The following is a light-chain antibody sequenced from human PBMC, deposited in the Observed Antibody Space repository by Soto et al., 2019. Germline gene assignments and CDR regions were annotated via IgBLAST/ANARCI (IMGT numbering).Light chain of an antibody. V-gene: IGKV1-5*03. CDR1: QSISSW. CDR3: QQYSSHSPLT. CDR2: GVS. Sequence: TQMTQSPSSLSASVGDRVTITCRASQSISSWLAWYQHKPGKAPELLIYGVSTLENGVPSRFSGSGSGTEFTLTISSLQPDDFARYYCQQYSSHSPLTFGGGTKVDIK. J-gene: IGKJ4*01.